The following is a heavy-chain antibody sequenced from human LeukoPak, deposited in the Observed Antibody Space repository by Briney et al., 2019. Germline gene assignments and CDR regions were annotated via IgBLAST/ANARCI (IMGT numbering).Heavy chain of an antibody. Sequence: GGSLRLSCAAPGFTFSSYWMSWVRQAPGKGLEWVANIKQDGSDKYYVDSVKGRFTISRDNAKNSLYLQMDSLRAEDTAVYYCARETTVITDTAWFDPWGQGTLVTVSS. J-gene: IGHJ5*02. CDR2: IKQDGSDK. V-gene: IGHV3-7*01. D-gene: IGHD4-23*01. CDR1: GFTFSSYW. CDR3: ARETTVITDTAWFDP.